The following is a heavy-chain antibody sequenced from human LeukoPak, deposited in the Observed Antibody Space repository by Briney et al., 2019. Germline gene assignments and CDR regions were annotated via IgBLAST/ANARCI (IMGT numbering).Heavy chain of an antibody. CDR3: AREVSEGFDF. CDR2: FGTRSTSI. CDR1: GFTFSGYS. J-gene: IGHJ4*02. Sequence: GGSLRLSCTASGFTFSGYSMNWIRKAPGKGLEWVSSFGTRSTSIYHAGSVKGRFAISRDNAKNSLYLQMNSLRAEDTALYYCAREVSEGFDFWGQGTLVTVSS. D-gene: IGHD3-22*01. V-gene: IGHV3-21*01.